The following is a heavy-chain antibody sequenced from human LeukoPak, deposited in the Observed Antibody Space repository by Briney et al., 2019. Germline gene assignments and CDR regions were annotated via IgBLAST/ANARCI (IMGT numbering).Heavy chain of an antibody. Sequence: GGSLRLSCAAFGFTLSSYSMNWVRQAPGKGLEWVSSISSSSSYIYYADSVKGRFTISRDNAKNSLYLQMNSLRAEDTAVYYCARAGGVDTDAYGMDVWGQGTTVTVSS. CDR3: ARAGGVDTDAYGMDV. J-gene: IGHJ6*02. D-gene: IGHD5-18*01. CDR1: GFTLSSYS. CDR2: ISSSSSYI. V-gene: IGHV3-21*01.